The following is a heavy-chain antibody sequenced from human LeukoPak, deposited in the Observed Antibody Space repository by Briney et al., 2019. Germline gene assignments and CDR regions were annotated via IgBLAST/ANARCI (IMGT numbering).Heavy chain of an antibody. Sequence: SQTLSLTCAISGDSVSSNSASWNWIRQYPSRGLEWLGRTYYRSNWNSDYAVSVKSRITINPDTSKNQFSLHLNSVTPEDTAVYYCARDPDSSYEWGPFDPWGQGTLVTVSS. D-gene: IGHD1-26*01. CDR3: ARDPDSSYEWGPFDP. V-gene: IGHV6-1*01. CDR1: GDSVSSNSAS. CDR2: TYYRSNWNS. J-gene: IGHJ5*02.